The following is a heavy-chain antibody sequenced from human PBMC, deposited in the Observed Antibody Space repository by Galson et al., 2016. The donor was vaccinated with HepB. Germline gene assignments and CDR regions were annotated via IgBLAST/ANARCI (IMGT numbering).Heavy chain of an antibody. J-gene: IGHJ4*02. CDR3: ARELPKGLRFDY. Sequence: SVKVSCKASGYTLTSYHMHWVRQAPGQGPEWMGIMYGNSGATSYAPKFQGRITITRDTSTTTVYMELSALRSEATAVYYCARELPKGLRFDYWGQGSLVTVSS. CDR1: GYTLTSYH. V-gene: IGHV1-46*01. CDR2: MYGNSGAT.